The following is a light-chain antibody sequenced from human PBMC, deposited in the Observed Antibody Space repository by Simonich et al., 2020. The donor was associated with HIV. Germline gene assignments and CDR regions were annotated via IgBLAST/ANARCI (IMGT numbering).Light chain of an antibody. CDR2: GAS. CDR1: QSVSSN. CDR3: HQYNNWPT. J-gene: IGKJ4*01. Sequence: EIVMTQSPATLSVSPGERAPLSCRASQSVSSNLAWYQHKPGQAPRLLIYGASTRATGIPARFSGSGSGTEFTLSISSMQSEDFAVYYCHQYNNWPTFGGGTKVEIK. V-gene: IGKV3-15*01.